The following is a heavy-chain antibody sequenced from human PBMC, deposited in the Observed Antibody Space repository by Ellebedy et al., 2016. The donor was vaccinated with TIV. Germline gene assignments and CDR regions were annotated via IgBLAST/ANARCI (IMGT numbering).Heavy chain of an antibody. CDR2: IHPSGGST. V-gene: IGHV1-46*01. CDR1: GYTFTGYY. J-gene: IGHJ6*02. D-gene: IGHD5-12*01. CDR3: ARVLVATSNYGMDV. Sequence: AASVKVSCKASGYTFTGYYIFWARQAPGQGLEWMGTIHPSGGSTNYAQKFQGRVTMTRDTSTSTVYMELSSLRSEDTAMYYCARVLVATSNYGMDVWGQGTTVTVSS.